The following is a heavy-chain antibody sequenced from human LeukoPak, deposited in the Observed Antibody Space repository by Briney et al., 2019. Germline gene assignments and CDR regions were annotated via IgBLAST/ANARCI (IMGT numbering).Heavy chain of an antibody. V-gene: IGHV3-30*04. Sequence: GGSLRLSCAASGFTFSTYVIYWVRQAPGKGLEWVAVISYDGSNKYYADSVKGRFTISRDNSKNTLYLQMNSLRAEDTAVYYCAKDGGYCSGGSCYSKYYFDYWGQGTLVTVSS. CDR1: GFTFSTYV. J-gene: IGHJ4*02. D-gene: IGHD2-15*01. CDR2: ISYDGSNK. CDR3: AKDGGYCSGGSCYSKYYFDY.